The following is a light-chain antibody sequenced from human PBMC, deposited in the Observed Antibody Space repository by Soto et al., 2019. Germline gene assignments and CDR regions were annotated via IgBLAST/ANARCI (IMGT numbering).Light chain of an antibody. V-gene: IGLV1-44*01. CDR2: SNH. J-gene: IGLJ2*01. CDR1: TSNIGGNT. CDR3: ASWDDSLYGVI. Sequence: QSVLTQPPSASATPGQRVTISCSGRTSNIGGNTVSWYQQLPGTAPKLLIYSNHQRPSGVPDRFSGSKSGTSASLAISGLQSEDEANYYCASWDDSLYGVIFGGGTKLTVL.